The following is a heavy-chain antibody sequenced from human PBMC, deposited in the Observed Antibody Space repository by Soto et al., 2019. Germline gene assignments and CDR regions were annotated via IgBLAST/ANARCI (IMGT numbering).Heavy chain of an antibody. J-gene: IGHJ4*02. CDR2: IYYSGST. Sequence: SETLSLTCTVSSGSISSGNYYWSWIRQPPGKGLEWIGYIYYSGSTYYNPSLKSRVTISVDTSKDQFSLKLSSVTAADTAVYYCARTRMVYATFDYWGQGTLVTVSS. D-gene: IGHD2-8*01. CDR1: SGSISSGNYY. V-gene: IGHV4-30-4*01. CDR3: ARTRMVYATFDY.